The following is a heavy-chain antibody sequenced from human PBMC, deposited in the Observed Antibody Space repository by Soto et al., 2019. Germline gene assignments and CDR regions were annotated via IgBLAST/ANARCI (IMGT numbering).Heavy chain of an antibody. CDR3: ARSVAVPGAHIDY. D-gene: IGHD6-19*01. V-gene: IGHV4-59*02. Sequence: XTLSLTCSVSGGAVSDSYWSWIRQSPGKGLEWLGYVYYTGSTQYSPSLRSRVSISVDTSKNEFSLRLSSVTAADTDVYFCARSVAVPGAHIDYWGQGTQVTLSS. CDR2: VYYTGST. J-gene: IGHJ4*02. CDR1: GGAVSDSY.